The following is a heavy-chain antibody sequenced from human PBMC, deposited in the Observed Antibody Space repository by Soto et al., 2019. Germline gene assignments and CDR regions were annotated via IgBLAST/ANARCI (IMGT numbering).Heavy chain of an antibody. CDR2: ISDYNGNT. V-gene: IGHV1-18*01. J-gene: IGHJ4*02. CDR1: GYTFTSYG. D-gene: IGHD1-1*01. Sequence: ASVKVSCKASGYTFTSYGISWVRQAPGQGLEWMGWISDYNGNTNYAQKLQGRVTMTKDTSTSTAYMELRSIRSDDTAVYYCARDHRNWNYFDYWGQGTLVTVSS. CDR3: ARDHRNWNYFDY.